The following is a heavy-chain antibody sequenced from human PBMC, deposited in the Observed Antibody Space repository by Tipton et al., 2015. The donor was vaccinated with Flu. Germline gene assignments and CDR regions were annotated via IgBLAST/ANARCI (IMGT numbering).Heavy chain of an antibody. CDR2: IKQDGSEK. Sequence: SLRLSCAASGFTFSSYWMSWVRQAPGKGLEWVANIKQDGSEKYYVDSVKGRFTISRDNAKNSLYLQMNSLRAEDTAVYYCARFGGVEEMATMRPRWFDPWGQGTLVTVSS. V-gene: IGHV3-7*01. D-gene: IGHD5-24*01. J-gene: IGHJ5*02. CDR3: ARFGGVEEMATMRPRWFDP. CDR1: GFTFSSYW.